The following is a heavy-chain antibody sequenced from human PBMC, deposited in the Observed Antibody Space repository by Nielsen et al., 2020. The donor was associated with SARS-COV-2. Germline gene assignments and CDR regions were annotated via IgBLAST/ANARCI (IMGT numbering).Heavy chain of an antibody. CDR3: ARIPTVTWNYYGMDV. D-gene: IGHD4-11*01. Sequence: GESLKISCQGSGYSFTSYWIGRVRQMHGKGLEWMGIIYPGDSDTRYSPSFQGQVTISADKSISTAYLQWSSLKASDTAMYYCARIPTVTWNYYGMDVWGQGTTVTVSS. CDR2: IYPGDSDT. V-gene: IGHV5-51*01. CDR1: GYSFTSYW. J-gene: IGHJ6*02.